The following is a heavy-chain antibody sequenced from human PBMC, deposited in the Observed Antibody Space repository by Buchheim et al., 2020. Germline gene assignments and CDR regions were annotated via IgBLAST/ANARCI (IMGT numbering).Heavy chain of an antibody. Sequence: VQLVESGGGLVKPGGSLRLSCAASGFTFSNAWMSWVRQAPGKGLEWVGRIKSKPDGGTTDYAATVKGRFHIARDASKTTLYLQMNSLKTEDTAVYYCTTDLARTGDFDYWGQGT. D-gene: IGHD7-27*01. CDR2: IKSKPDGGTT. CDR3: TTDLARTGDFDY. V-gene: IGHV3-15*01. J-gene: IGHJ4*02. CDR1: GFTFSNAW.